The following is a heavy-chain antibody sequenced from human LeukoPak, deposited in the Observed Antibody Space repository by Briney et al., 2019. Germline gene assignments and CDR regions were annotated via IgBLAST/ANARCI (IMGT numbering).Heavy chain of an antibody. J-gene: IGHJ4*02. D-gene: IGHD5-18*01. CDR2: INPNSGGT. CDR1: GYTFTGYY. CDR3: ARDGGSRTAMVDY. V-gene: IGHV1-2*04. Sequence: ASVKVSCKASGYTFTGYYMHWVRQAPGQGLEWMGWINPNSGGTNYAQKFQGWVTMTRDTSISTAYMELSRLRSDDTAVYYCARDGGSRTAMVDYWGQGTLVTVSS.